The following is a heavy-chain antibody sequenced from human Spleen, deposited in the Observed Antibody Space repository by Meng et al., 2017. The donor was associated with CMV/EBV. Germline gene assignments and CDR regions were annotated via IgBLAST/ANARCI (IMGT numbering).Heavy chain of an antibody. J-gene: IGHJ6*02. V-gene: IGHV1-2*02. CDR2: INPNSGGT. Sequence: ASVKVSCKASGYTFAGYYIHWLRQAPGEELQWMGWINPNSGGTNYAQRFQGRVTMTRDTSISTAYMELSRLRSDDTAVYYCARHGVNSAGPLNYYGMDVWGQGTTVTVSS. CDR3: ARHGVNSAGPLNYYGMDV. CDR1: GYTFAGYY. D-gene: IGHD3-10*01.